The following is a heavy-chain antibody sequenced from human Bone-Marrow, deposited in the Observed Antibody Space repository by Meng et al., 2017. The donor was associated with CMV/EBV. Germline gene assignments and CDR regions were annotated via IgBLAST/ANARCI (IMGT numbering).Heavy chain of an antibody. CDR2: IYPGDSDT. Sequence: GESLKISCKGSGYSFTSYWIAWVRQTPGKGLEWMGIIYPGDSDTSYSPSFQGQVTISADKSISTAYLQWSSLKASDTAMYYCARQTGELPYYFDYWGQGTLVTVSS. CDR1: GYSFTSYW. D-gene: IGHD1-26*01. CDR3: ARQTGELPYYFDY. J-gene: IGHJ4*02. V-gene: IGHV5-51*01.